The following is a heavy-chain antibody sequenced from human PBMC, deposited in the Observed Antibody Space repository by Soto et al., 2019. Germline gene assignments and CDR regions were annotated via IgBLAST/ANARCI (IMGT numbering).Heavy chain of an antibody. J-gene: IGHJ6*02. V-gene: IGHV3-30-3*01. CDR1: GFTFSSYA. Sequence: GGSLRLSCAASGFTFSSYAMHGVRQAPGKGLEWVAVISYDGSNSYYADSVKGRFTISTDNSKNTLYLQMNSLRAEDTAVYYCARDREVLRYFDWLSSYYYYGMDVWGQGTTVTVSS. D-gene: IGHD3-9*01. CDR2: ISYDGSNS. CDR3: ARDREVLRYFDWLSSYYYYGMDV.